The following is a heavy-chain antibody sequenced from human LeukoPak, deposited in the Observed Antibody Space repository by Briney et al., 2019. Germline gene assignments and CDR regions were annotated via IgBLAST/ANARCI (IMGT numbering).Heavy chain of an antibody. J-gene: IGHJ4*02. CDR1: GGSISSSSYY. CDR2: IYYSGST. V-gene: IGHV4-39*01. D-gene: IGHD3-3*01. CDR3: ARRYYDFWSGYYVDY. Sequence: QPSETLSLTCTVSGGSISSSSYYWGWIRQPPGKGLEWIGSIYYSGSTYYNPSLKSRVTISVDTSKNQFSLKLSSVTAADTAVYYCARRYYDFWSGYYVDYWGQGTLVTVSS.